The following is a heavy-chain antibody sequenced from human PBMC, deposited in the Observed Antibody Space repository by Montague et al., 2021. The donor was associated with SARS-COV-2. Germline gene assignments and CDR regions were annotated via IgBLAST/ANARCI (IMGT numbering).Heavy chain of an antibody. J-gene: IGHJ4*02. CDR3: ARAYSGRCAHRDN. D-gene: IGHD1-26*01. Sequence: TLSLTCTVSGGSISSGSYYWSWIRQPAGKGLEWIGRIYTSGTTDYSSSLKSRVTISVDTSKNQFSLKLTSVTAADTAVYYCARAYSGRCAHRDNWGQGSLVTVSS. V-gene: IGHV4-61*02. CDR2: IYTSGTT. CDR1: GGSISSGSYY.